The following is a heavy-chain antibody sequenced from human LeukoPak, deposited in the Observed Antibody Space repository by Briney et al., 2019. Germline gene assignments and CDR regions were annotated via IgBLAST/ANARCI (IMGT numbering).Heavy chain of an antibody. CDR2: IYYSGST. CDR1: DVSLSSSSYY. CDR3: ARDRSDSSSWYLVGDY. V-gene: IGHV4-61*01. J-gene: IGHJ4*02. Sequence: SETLSLTCSVSDVSLSSSSYYWSWIRQPPGKGLEWIGYIYYSGSTNYNPSLKSRVTISVDTSKNQFSLKLSSVTAADTAVYYCARDRSDSSSWYLVGDYWGQGTLVTVSS. D-gene: IGHD6-13*01.